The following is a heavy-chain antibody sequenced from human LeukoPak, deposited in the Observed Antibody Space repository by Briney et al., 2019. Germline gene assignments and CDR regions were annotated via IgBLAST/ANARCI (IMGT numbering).Heavy chain of an antibody. J-gene: IGHJ4*02. V-gene: IGHV4-39*02. D-gene: IGHD4-17*01. CDR2: IYYSGST. Sequence: PSETLSLTCTVSGGSISSSSYYWGWIRQPPGKGLEWIGRIYYSGSTYYNPSLKSRVTISVDTSKNQFSLKLSSVTAADTAVYYCARDTYGERYFDYWGQGTLVTVSS. CDR3: ARDTYGERYFDY. CDR1: GGSISSSSYY.